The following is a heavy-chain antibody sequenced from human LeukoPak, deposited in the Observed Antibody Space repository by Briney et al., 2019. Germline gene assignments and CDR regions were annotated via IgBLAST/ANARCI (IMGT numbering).Heavy chain of an antibody. CDR3: ARKSASGNYPLDY. J-gene: IGHJ4*02. CDR2: IRYDGSNK. D-gene: IGHD3-10*01. CDR1: GFTFISYG. V-gene: IGHV3-30*02. Sequence: GGSLRLSCAASGFTFISYGMHWVRQAPGKGLEWVTFIRYDGSNKYYADSVKGRFTISRDNAKNTVFLQMSSLRAEDTALYYCARKSASGNYPLDYWGQGTLVTVSS.